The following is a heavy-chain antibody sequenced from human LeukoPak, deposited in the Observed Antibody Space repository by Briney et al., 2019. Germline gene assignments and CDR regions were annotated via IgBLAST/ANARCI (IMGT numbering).Heavy chain of an antibody. D-gene: IGHD5-18*01. CDR2: IYYSGST. CDR1: GGSISSGGYY. Sequence: SQTLSLTCTVSGGSISSGGYYWSWIRQHPGKGLEWIGYIYYSGSTYYNPSLKSRATISVDTSKNQFSLKLSSVTAADTAVYYCASPSGTYVDTAMADAFDIWGQGTMVTVSS. V-gene: IGHV4-31*03. J-gene: IGHJ3*02. CDR3: ASPSGTYVDTAMADAFDI.